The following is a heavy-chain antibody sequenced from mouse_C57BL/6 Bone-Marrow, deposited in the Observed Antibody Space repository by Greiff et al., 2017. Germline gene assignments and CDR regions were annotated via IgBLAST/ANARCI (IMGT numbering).Heavy chain of an antibody. CDR3: TTIITTGY. V-gene: IGHV14-4*01. J-gene: IGHJ2*01. Sequence: EVQLQQSGAELVRPGASVKLSCTASGFNIKDDYMHWVKQRPEQGLEWIGWIDPENGDTEYASKSQGKATITADTSSNTAYLQLSSLTSEDTAVYYCTTIITTGYWGQGTTLTVSS. CDR2: IDPENGDT. CDR1: GFNIKDDY. D-gene: IGHD1-2*01.